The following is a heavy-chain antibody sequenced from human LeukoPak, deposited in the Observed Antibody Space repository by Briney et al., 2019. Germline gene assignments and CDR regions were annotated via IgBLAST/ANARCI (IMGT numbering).Heavy chain of an antibody. Sequence: GGSLRLSCAASGFTFSDHTMTWGRHAPGKGLEWVASIGSDSSSIDYADSVKGRFTISRGNATKSLFLQMSSLRAEDTAVYYCAREDYWGQGTLVTVSS. CDR3: AREDY. CDR2: IGSDSSSI. V-gene: IGHV3-21*01. J-gene: IGHJ4*02. CDR1: GFTFSDHT.